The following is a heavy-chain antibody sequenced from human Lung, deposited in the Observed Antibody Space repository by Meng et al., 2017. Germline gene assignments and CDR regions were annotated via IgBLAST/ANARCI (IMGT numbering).Heavy chain of an antibody. J-gene: IGHJ4*02. CDR2: ISAYNGNT. CDR1: GYTFTSYG. Sequence: QVQVGQSGAEVKKPGASVKVSCKASGYTFTSYGISWVRQAPGQGLEWMGWISAYNGNTNYAQKLQGRVTMTTDTSTSTAYMELSGLRSDDTAMYYCARDEDISAAGKLFGDYWGQGTLVTVSS. CDR3: ARDEDISAAGKLFGDY. V-gene: IGHV1-18*01. D-gene: IGHD6-13*01.